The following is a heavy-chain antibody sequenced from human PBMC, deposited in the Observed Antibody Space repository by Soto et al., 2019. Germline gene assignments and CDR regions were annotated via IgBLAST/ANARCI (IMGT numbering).Heavy chain of an antibody. CDR2: TSSDGSTT. CDR1: GFTFSTYS. D-gene: IGHD2-15*01. J-gene: IGHJ4*02. CDR3: ARDGGYHPSRFDY. V-gene: IGHV3-30-3*01. Sequence: VQLVESGGGVVQPGRSLRLSCTASGFTFSTYSMHWVRQAPGKGLEWVAVTSSDGSTTYYTDSVKGRFTISRDNSRDTLFLQMNSLRAEDSAVYYCARDGGYHPSRFDYWGQGTLLTVSS.